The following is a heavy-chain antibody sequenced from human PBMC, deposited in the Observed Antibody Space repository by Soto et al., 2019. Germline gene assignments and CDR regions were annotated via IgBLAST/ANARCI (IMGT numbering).Heavy chain of an antibody. CDR1: GGSFSGYY. Sequence: SETLSLTCAVYGGSFSGYYWSWIRQPPGKGLEWIGEINHSGSTNYNPSLKSRVTISVDTSKNQFSLKLSSVTAADTAVYYCARGLQFLEWLLYVGYWFDPWGQGTLVTVSS. CDR3: ARGLQFLEWLLYVGYWFDP. D-gene: IGHD3-3*01. V-gene: IGHV4-34*01. CDR2: INHSGST. J-gene: IGHJ5*02.